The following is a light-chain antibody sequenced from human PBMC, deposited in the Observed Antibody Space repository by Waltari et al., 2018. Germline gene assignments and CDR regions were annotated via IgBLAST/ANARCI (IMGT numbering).Light chain of an antibody. CDR3: AAWDDSLSRWL. CDR1: SPNIGSNY. V-gene: IGLV1-47*01. J-gene: IGLJ3*02. CDR2: RNN. Sequence: QSVLTQPPSASGTPGQRVTISCSGRSPNIGSNYVYWYQYVPGAAPKLLIYRNNQRPSGVPDRFSGSKSGTSASLAISGLRSEDEADYYCAAWDDSLSRWLLGGGTKLTVL.